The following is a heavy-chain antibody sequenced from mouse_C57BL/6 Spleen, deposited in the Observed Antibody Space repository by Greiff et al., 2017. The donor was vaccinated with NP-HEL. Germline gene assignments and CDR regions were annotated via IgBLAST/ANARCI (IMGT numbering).Heavy chain of an antibody. Sequence: EVKLQESGAELVRPGASVKLSCTASGFNIKDYYMHWVKQRPEQGLEWIGRIDPEDGDTEYAPKFQGKATMTADTSSNTAYLQLSSLTSEDTAVYYCTTDDYDYDGFAYWGQGTLVTVSA. D-gene: IGHD2-4*01. J-gene: IGHJ3*01. CDR1: GFNIKDYY. V-gene: IGHV14-1*01. CDR2: IDPEDGDT. CDR3: TTDDYDYDGFAY.